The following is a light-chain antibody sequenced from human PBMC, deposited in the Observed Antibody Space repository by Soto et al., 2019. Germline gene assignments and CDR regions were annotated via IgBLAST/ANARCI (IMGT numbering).Light chain of an antibody. CDR2: GAS. V-gene: IGKV3-20*01. J-gene: IGKJ1*01. CDR1: QSVMSNY. CDR3: QQYGGSPRT. Sequence: EIVLTQSPGTQSLSPVERATLSCMASQSVMSNYVAWYHQKPGQAPRLLISGASTRAAGIPDRFSGSGSGTDFTLTITRLEPEDFAVYYCQQYGGSPRTFGQGTKVDIK.